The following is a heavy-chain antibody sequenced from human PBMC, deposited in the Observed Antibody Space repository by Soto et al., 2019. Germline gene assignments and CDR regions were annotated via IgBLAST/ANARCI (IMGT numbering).Heavy chain of an antibody. CDR2: ISSTGSNI. Sequence: GGSLRLSCAASGFTFSDYGMNWVRQAPGKGLEWVSSISSTGSNIDYADSVKGRFTISRDNAKNSLYLQMNSLRAEDTALYYCARTETPRYYYFYFMDVWAKGTTVTVSS. CDR3: ARTETPRYYYFYFMDV. J-gene: IGHJ6*03. CDR1: GFTFSDYG. D-gene: IGHD2-15*01. V-gene: IGHV3-21*01.